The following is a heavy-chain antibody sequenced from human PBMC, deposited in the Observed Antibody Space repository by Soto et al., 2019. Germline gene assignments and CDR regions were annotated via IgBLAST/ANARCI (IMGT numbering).Heavy chain of an antibody. CDR3: ARWPQPRYTADPYAVDV. CDR1: GGTFSSSG. D-gene: IGHD3-16*02. CDR2: IVPSLDTT. J-gene: IGHJ6*02. Sequence: QVHLVQSGTEMKKPGSSVKVSCKASGGTFSSSGFSWVRQAPGQGLEWMGMIVPSLDTTNYAQKFQARVPITADEVTSTAYMELRSLRSEDTAVYYCARWPQPRYTADPYAVDVWGQGTRVIVSS. V-gene: IGHV1-69*11.